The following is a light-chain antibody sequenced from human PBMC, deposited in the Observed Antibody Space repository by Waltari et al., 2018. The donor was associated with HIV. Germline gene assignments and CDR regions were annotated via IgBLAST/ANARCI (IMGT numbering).Light chain of an antibody. CDR3: QQYGRSPGT. Sequence: EIVLTQSPGPLSLSPGERATLSCRASQSVSRSYLAWYQQKPGQAPRLLMYGTSSRATGIPERFSGSGSGTDFTLTISRLEPEDFAVYYCQQYGRSPGTFGQGTKV. V-gene: IGKV3-20*01. J-gene: IGKJ1*01. CDR1: QSVSRSY. CDR2: GTS.